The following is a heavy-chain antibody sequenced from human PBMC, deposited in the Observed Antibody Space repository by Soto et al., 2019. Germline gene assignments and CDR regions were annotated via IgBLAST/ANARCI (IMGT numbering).Heavy chain of an antibody. CDR3: ARDSGIVATIYNWFDP. D-gene: IGHD5-12*01. Sequence: SVKVSCKASGGTFSSYAISWVRQAPGQGLEWMGGIIPIFGTANYAQKFQGRVTITADETTSTAYMELSSLRSEDTAVYYCARDSGIVATIYNWFDPWGQGTLVTVSS. CDR1: GGTFSSYA. V-gene: IGHV1-69*13. CDR2: IIPIFGTA. J-gene: IGHJ5*02.